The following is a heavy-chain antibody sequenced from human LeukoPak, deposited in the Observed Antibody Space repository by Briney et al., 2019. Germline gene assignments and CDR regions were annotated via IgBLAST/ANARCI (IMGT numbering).Heavy chain of an antibody. Sequence: ASVKVSCKASGYTFTSYGISWVRQAPGQGLEWMGRINPNSGGTNYAQKFQGRVTMTRDTSISTAYMELSRLRSDDTAVYYCARGEPDDNYYYYGMDVWGQGTTVTVSS. CDR2: INPNSGGT. CDR3: ARGEPDDNYYYYGMDV. D-gene: IGHD1-14*01. V-gene: IGHV1-2*06. J-gene: IGHJ6*02. CDR1: GYTFTSYG.